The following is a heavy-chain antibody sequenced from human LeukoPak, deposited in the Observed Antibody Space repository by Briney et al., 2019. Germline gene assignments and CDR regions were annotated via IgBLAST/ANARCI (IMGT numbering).Heavy chain of an antibody. CDR2: ISWNSGSI. V-gene: IGHV3-9*01. D-gene: IGHD3-22*01. J-gene: IGHJ3*02. CDR3: AKDRGDSSGYSDAFDI. CDR1: GFTFSSYW. Sequence: GGSLRLSCAASGFTFSSYWMSWVRQAPGKGLEWVSGISWNSGSIGYADSVKGRFTISRDNAKNSLYLQMNSLRAEDTALYYCAKDRGDSSGYSDAFDIWGQGTMVTVSS.